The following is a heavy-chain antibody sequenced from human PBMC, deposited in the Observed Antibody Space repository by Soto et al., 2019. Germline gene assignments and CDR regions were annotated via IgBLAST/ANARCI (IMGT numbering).Heavy chain of an antibody. V-gene: IGHV3-33*01. CDR2: IWYDGSNK. Sequence: QVQLVESGGGVVQPGRSLRLSCAASGFTFSSYGMHWVRQAPGKGLEWVAVIWYDGSNKYYADSVKGRFTISRDNSKNPLYLQMNSLRAEDTAVYYCARGRYSSSSTHFDYWGQGTLVTVSS. CDR3: ARGRYSSSSTHFDY. J-gene: IGHJ4*02. D-gene: IGHD6-6*01. CDR1: GFTFSSYG.